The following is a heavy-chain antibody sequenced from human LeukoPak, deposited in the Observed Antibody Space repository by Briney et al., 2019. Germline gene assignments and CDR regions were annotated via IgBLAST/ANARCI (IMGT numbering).Heavy chain of an antibody. CDR2: ISGSGGST. J-gene: IGHJ4*02. V-gene: IGHV3-23*01. D-gene: IGHD5-12*01. CDR3: AKDRTRYSGYDFFDY. Sequence: GGSLRLSCAASGFTFSSYAMSWVRQAPGKGLEWVSAISGSGGSTYYADSVKGRFTISRDNSKNTLYLQMNSPRAEDTALYYCAKDRTRYSGYDFFDYWGPGTLVTVSS. CDR1: GFTFSSYA.